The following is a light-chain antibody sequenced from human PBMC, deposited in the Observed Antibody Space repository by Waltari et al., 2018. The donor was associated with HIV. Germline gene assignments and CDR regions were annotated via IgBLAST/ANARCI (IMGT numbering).Light chain of an antibody. CDR2: RIQ. Sequence: QSVLTQPPSASGTPGQRVTIPSSGRYSNIGSNTVNWYQQLPGRAPKPLIYRIQQRPSGVPGRFSCSKSGTSSSLAISWLQSEDEADYYRATWDDNLKGLVLFGCGTNLTVL. CDR3: ATWDDNLKGLVL. CDR1: YSNIGSNT. V-gene: IGLV1-44*01. J-gene: IGLJ2*01.